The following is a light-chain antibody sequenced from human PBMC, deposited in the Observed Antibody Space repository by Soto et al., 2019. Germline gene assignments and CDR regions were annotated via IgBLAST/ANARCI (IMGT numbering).Light chain of an antibody. J-gene: IGKJ1*01. CDR2: AAS. Sequence: AIQMPQPPSSLSPFVGARVTPTCRKSQGIRNDLGWYQQKPGKAPKLLIYAASSLQSGVPSRFSGSGSGTDFTLTISSLQPDDFATYYCQHYNSYSEAFGQGTKV. CDR1: QGIRND. V-gene: IGKV1-6*01. CDR3: QHYNSYSEA.